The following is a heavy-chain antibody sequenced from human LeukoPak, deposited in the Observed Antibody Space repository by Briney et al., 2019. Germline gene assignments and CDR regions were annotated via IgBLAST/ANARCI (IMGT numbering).Heavy chain of an antibody. D-gene: IGHD3-16*01. J-gene: IGHJ4*02. Sequence: GGSLRLSCAVSGFTFGSYGIRWVRQPPGKGLDWVTFIRADISDKFCADSEKGRFTSSRDNSKKTVYLQMNSLTVEDAAVYYCTKELDLDWGTYFFDRWGPGALVTVSS. V-gene: IGHV3-30*02. CDR3: TKELDLDWGTYFFDR. CDR2: IRADISDK. CDR1: GFTFGSYG.